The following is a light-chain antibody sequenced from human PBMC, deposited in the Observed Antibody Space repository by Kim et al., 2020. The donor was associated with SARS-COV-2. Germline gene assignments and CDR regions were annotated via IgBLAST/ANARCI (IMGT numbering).Light chain of an antibody. CDR1: QSVLYSSNNKNY. Sequence: DIVMTQSPDSLAVSLGERATINCKSSQSVLYSSNNKNYLAWYQQKPGQPPKLLIYWASTRESGVPDRFSGSGSGTDFTLTISSLQAEDVAVYYCQQYYSTLAPTFAVLTQVDIK. CDR3: QQYYSTLAPT. V-gene: IGKV4-1*01. CDR2: WAS. J-gene: IGKJ4*01.